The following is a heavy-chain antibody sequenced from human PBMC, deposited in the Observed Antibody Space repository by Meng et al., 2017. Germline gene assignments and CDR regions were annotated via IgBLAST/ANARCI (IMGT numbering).Heavy chain of an antibody. CDR1: GYTFTGYY. CDR3: ARGYSSGTETDP. V-gene: IGHV1-2*02. D-gene: IGHD6-19*01. Sequence: ASVKVSCKASGYTFTGYYMHWVRQAPGQGLEWMGWINPNSGGTNYAQKLQGRVTMTRDTSISTAYMELSRLRSDDTAVYYCARGYSSGTETDPWGQGTLVTVSS. CDR2: INPNSGGT. J-gene: IGHJ5*02.